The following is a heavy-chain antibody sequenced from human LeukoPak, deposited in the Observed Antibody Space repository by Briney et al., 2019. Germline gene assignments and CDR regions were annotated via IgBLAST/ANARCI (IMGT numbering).Heavy chain of an antibody. D-gene: IGHD2-15*01. CDR2: IKSDGSRT. J-gene: IGHJ4*02. CDR3: AKASRADFVVVVAGFEY. CDR1: GFTFSTYW. V-gene: IGHV3-74*01. Sequence: GGSLRLSCAASGFTFSTYWMHWVRQAPGKGLVWVSHIKSDGSRTTYADSVRGRFTISRDNAKNTLYLQMNSLRAEDTAVYYCAKASRADFVVVVAGFEYWGQGTLVTVSS.